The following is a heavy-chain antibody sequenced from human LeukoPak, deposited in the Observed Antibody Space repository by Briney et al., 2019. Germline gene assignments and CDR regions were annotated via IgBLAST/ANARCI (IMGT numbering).Heavy chain of an antibody. Sequence: EGSLRLSGAASGFTFSDYALGWVRQAPGRGLEWVATLSGSGAGTYYSDSVQGRFTISRDNSKRTLFLQMNSLRAEDTAVYYCARDPRWFGELLYHFDYWGQGTLVTVSS. J-gene: IGHJ4*02. D-gene: IGHD3-10*01. CDR1: GFTFSDYA. CDR3: ARDPRWFGELLYHFDY. V-gene: IGHV3-23*01. CDR2: LSGSGAGT.